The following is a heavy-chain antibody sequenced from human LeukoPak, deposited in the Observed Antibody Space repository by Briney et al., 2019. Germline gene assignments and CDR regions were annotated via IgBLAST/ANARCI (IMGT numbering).Heavy chain of an antibody. CDR1: GYSFTSHD. J-gene: IGHJ6*03. Sequence: GASVKVSCKASGYSFTSHDINWVRQATGQGLEWMGWMNPNSGNTGYAQKFQGRVTITRNTSINAAYMELSSLRSEDTAVYYCARGLVGAAPMYYYYMDVWGKGTTVTVSS. CDR2: MNPNSGNT. CDR3: ARGLVGAAPMYYYYMDV. V-gene: IGHV1-8*03. D-gene: IGHD1-26*01.